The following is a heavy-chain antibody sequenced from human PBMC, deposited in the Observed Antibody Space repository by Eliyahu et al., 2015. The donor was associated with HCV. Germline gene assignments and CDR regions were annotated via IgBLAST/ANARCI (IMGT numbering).Heavy chain of an antibody. CDR2: IFPSGIT. J-gene: IGHJ4*02. CDR1: GASLNNYY. D-gene: IGHD1-26*01. Sequence: QVQLQESGPGQVXPSETLSLTCSVPGASLNNYYWSWIRQPAGKGLEWIGRIFPSGITDYNPSLKGRVTMSVDTSKNQFSLRLNSVTAADTAVYYCARGSREIDYWGQGTLVTVSS. CDR3: ARGSREIDY. V-gene: IGHV4-4*07.